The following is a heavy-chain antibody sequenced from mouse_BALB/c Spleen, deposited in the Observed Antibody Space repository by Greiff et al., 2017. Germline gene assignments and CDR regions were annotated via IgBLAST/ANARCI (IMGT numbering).Heavy chain of an antibody. Sequence: EVKLQESGPGLVKPSQSLSLTCTVTGYSITSDYAWNWIRQFPGNKLEWMGYISYSGSTSYNPSLKSRISITRDTSKNQFFLQLNSVTTEDTATYYCARSRYFDVWGAGTTVTVSS. J-gene: IGHJ1*01. CDR3: ARSRYFDV. V-gene: IGHV3-2*02. CDR2: ISYSGST. CDR1: GYSITSDYA.